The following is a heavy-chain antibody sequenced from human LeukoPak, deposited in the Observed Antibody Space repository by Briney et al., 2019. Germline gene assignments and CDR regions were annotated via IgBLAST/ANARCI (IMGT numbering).Heavy chain of an antibody. Sequence: SETLSLTCTVSGGSVSSGSNYWSWIRQPPGKGLEWIGYIHYSGSTSHNPALKSRVTISVDTSKNQFSLKLSSVTAADTAVYYCARGGTTVTPGLLWFDPWGQGTLVTVSS. CDR2: IHYSGST. J-gene: IGHJ5*02. D-gene: IGHD4-17*01. CDR1: GGSVSSGSNY. V-gene: IGHV4-61*01. CDR3: ARGGTTVTPGLLWFDP.